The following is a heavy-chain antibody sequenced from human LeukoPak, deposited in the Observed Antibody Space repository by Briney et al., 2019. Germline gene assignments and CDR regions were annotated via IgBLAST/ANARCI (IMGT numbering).Heavy chain of an antibody. CDR3: ARDRGSGYNWNDVLDY. CDR1: GFTFTSYG. V-gene: IGHV3-30*03. CDR2: ISYDVSDK. J-gene: IGHJ4*02. Sequence: GGSLRLSCAASGFTFTSYGMHWVRQAPGKGLEWVAVISYDVSDKYYVDSVKGRFTISRDTSKNTLYLQMNSLRAEDTAVYYCARDRGSGYNWNDVLDYWGQGTLVTVSS. D-gene: IGHD1-20*01.